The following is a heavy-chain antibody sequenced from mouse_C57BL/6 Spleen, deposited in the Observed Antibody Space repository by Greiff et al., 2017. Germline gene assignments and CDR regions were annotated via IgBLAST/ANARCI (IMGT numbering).Heavy chain of an antibody. J-gene: IGHJ2*01. CDR2: IDPSDSYT. CDR1: GYTFTSYW. V-gene: IGHV1-50*01. CDR3: AIRGDSSGYHY. D-gene: IGHD3-2*02. Sequence: QVQLQQPGAELVKPGASVKLSCKASGYTFTSYWMQWVKQRPGQGLEWIGEIDPSDSYTNYNQKFKGKATLTVDTSSSTAYMQLSSRTSEDSAVYYCAIRGDSSGYHYWGQGTTLTVSS.